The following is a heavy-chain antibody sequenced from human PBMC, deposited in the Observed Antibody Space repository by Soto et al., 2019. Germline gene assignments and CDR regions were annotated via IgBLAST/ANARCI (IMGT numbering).Heavy chain of an antibody. CDR2: INHSGST. CDR3: ARAHSSSFWGYYMHV. V-gene: IGHV4-34*01. D-gene: IGHD6-13*01. CDR1: GGSFSGYY. Sequence: SETLSLTCAVYGGSFSGYYWSWIRQPPGKGLEWIGEINHSGSTNYNPSLKSRVTISVDTSKNQFSLKLSSVTAADTAVYYCARAHSSSFWGYYMHVWGKGTTVTVSS. J-gene: IGHJ6*03.